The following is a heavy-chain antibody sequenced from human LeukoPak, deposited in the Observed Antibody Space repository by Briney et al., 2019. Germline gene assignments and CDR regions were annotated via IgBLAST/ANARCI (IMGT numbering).Heavy chain of an antibody. CDR2: INHRGST. J-gene: IGHJ4*02. CDR1: GGSFSGYF. CDR3: ARGLYGDYFTFDY. D-gene: IGHD4-17*01. V-gene: IGHV4-34*01. Sequence: SETLSLTCAVYGGSFSGYFWTWIRQPPGKGLEWIGEINHRGSTNYNPSLKSRVTISVDTSKNQFSLKLSSVPAADTAVYYCARGLYGDYFTFDYWGQGTLVTVSS.